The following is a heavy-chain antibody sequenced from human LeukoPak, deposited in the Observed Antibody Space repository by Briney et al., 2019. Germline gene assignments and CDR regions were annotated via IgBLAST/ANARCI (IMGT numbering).Heavy chain of an antibody. Sequence: GASVKVSCKASADSFIGYSMHWVRQAPGQGLEWMGWITPNSGATNYAQKFEGRVTMTRDTSISTVYMELSRLRSDDTAVYYCARDLSAISGYVSPSFDYWGQGTPVTVSS. J-gene: IGHJ4*02. D-gene: IGHD3-22*01. CDR3: ARDLSAISGYVSPSFDY. CDR2: ITPNSGAT. CDR1: ADSFIGYS. V-gene: IGHV1-2*02.